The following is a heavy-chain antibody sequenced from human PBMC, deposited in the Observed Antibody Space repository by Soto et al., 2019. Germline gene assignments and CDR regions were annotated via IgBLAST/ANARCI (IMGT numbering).Heavy chain of an antibody. CDR1: GFTLRNYW. CDR2: IKEDGGGK. Sequence: EVQLVESGGGPVQPGGSLRLSCATSGFTLRNYWMVWVRQAPGKGLEWVANIKEDGGGKYFGDSVRGRFTVSRDNAKNSLYLQMNNLRAEDTAVYYCARDGYGYNSLDNWGQGTLVTVSS. J-gene: IGHJ4*02. D-gene: IGHD3-16*02. V-gene: IGHV3-7*01. CDR3: ARDGYGYNSLDN.